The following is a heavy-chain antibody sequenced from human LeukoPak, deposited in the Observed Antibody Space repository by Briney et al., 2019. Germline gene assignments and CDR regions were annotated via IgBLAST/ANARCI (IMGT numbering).Heavy chain of an antibody. J-gene: IGHJ4*02. CDR1: GFTFDDYA. V-gene: IGHV3-9*01. Sequence: GGSLRLSCAASGFTFDDYAVHWVRQAPGKGLEWVSGISWNSGSIGYADSVKGRFTISRDNAKNSLYLQMNSLRAEDTALYCCAKGGQQWLSYYFDYWGQGTLVTVSS. CDR3: AKGGQQWLSYYFDY. CDR2: ISWNSGSI. D-gene: IGHD6-19*01.